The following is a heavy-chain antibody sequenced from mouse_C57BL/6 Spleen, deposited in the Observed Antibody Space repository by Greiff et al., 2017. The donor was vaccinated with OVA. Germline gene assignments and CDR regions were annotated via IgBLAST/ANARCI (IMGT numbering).Heavy chain of an antibody. V-gene: IGHV1-54*01. CDR3: ARSPTTGFAY. J-gene: IGHJ2*01. D-gene: IGHD1-1*01. CDR2: INPGSGGT. Sequence: VQLQESGAELVRPGTSVKVSCKASGYAFTNYLIEWVKQRPGQGLEWIGVINPGSGGTKYNEKFKGKATLTADKSSSTAYMQLSSLTSEDSAVYFCARSPTTGFAYWGQGTTLTVSS. CDR1: GYAFTNYL.